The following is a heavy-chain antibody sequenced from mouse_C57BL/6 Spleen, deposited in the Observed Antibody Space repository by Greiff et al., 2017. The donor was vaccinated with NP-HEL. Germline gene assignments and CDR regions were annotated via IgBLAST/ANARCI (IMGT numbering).Heavy chain of an antibody. CDR3: ARAGAAQATLESYAMDY. J-gene: IGHJ4*01. V-gene: IGHV1-26*01. Sequence: EVQLQQSGPELVKPGASVKISCKASGYTFTDYYMNWVKQSHGKSLEWIGDINPNNGGTSYNQKFKGKATLTVDKSSSSAYMELRSLTSADSAVYDCARAGAAQATLESYAMDYWGQGTSVTGAS. D-gene: IGHD3-2*02. CDR2: INPNNGGT. CDR1: GYTFTDYY.